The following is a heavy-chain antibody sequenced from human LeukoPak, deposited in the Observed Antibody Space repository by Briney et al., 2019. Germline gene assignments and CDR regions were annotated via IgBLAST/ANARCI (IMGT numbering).Heavy chain of an antibody. V-gene: IGHV3-23*01. CDR1: GFTFSSYA. CDR3: AKGDYDYVRGSYRPNHAFDI. Sequence: GGSLRLSCAASGFTFSSYAMSWVRQAPGKGLEWVSAISGSGGSTYYADSVKGRFTISRDNSKNTLYLQMNSLRAEDTAVYYCAKGDYDYVRGSYRPNHAFDIWGQGTMVTVSS. CDR2: ISGSGGST. D-gene: IGHD3-16*02. J-gene: IGHJ3*02.